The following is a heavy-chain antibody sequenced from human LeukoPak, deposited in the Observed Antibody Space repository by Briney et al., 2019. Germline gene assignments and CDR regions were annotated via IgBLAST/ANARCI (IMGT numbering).Heavy chain of an antibody. J-gene: IGHJ4*02. Sequence: GGSLRLSCAASGFIVSRKYMSWVRQAPGKGLEWVSYISTTSSFTNYADSVKGRFTISRDNAKNSLYLQMNSLRAEDTAVYYCARDLRLTWVGGQGTLVTVSS. CDR3: ARDLRLTWV. V-gene: IGHV3-11*05. CDR1: GFIVSRKY. D-gene: IGHD2-15*01. CDR2: ISTTSSFT.